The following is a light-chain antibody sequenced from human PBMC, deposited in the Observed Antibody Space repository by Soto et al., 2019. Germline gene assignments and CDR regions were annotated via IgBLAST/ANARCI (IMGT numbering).Light chain of an antibody. Sequence: ILMTQSPESLPVSLGERAAINCNSSQSVLYTSNNRDYLAWYRQKPGQPPQLPIHWASTRLSGVPDRFSGSGSGTHFTFTISSLQPEDVAIYFCQQYYSTPLTFGGGTRVEIK. CDR3: QQYYSTPLT. CDR2: WAS. J-gene: IGKJ4*01. V-gene: IGKV4-1*01. CDR1: QSVLYTSNNRDY.